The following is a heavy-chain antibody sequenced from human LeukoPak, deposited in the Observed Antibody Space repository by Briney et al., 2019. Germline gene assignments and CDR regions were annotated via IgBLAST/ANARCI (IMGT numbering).Heavy chain of an antibody. Sequence: QPRGSLRLSCAASGFSFSSYTMNWVRQAPGKGLEWVAVISYDGSNKYYADSVKGRFTICRDNSKNTLYLQMNRLRAEDTAVYYCAKDLTSPVLLWFGELGYWGQGTLVTVSS. D-gene: IGHD3-10*01. J-gene: IGHJ4*02. CDR2: ISYDGSNK. V-gene: IGHV3-30*18. CDR1: GFSFSSYT. CDR3: AKDLTSPVLLWFGELGY.